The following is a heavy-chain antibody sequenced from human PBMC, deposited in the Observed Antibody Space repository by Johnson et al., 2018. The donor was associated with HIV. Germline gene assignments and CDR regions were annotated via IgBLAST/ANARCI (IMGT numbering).Heavy chain of an antibody. CDR2: ISGRGGST. V-gene: IGHV3-23*04. D-gene: IGHD5-24*01. CDR1: GFTFSSYA. Sequence: VQVVESGGGLVQTGGSLRLSCAVSGFTFSSYAMNWVRQAPGKGLEWVSAISGRGGSTYYAASVTCRFTISRDNSKNTLYLQMNSLRAEDTAVYFCARGCRDGYTCDAFDVWGQGTMVTVSS. J-gene: IGHJ3*01. CDR3: ARGCRDGYTCDAFDV.